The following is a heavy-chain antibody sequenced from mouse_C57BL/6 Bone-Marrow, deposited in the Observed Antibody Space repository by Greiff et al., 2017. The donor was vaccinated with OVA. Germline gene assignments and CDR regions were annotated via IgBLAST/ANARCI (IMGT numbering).Heavy chain of an antibody. J-gene: IGHJ1*03. V-gene: IGHV2-2*01. Sequence: VQRVESGPGLVQPSQSLSITCTVSGFSLTSYGVHWVRQSPGKGLEWLGVIWSGGRTDYNAAFISRLSISKDNPKIQVFFHMNSLQADDTAIYYCSRIDDSDWYFDVWGTVTTVTVSS. D-gene: IGHD2-4*01. CDR1: GFSLTSYG. CDR2: IWSGGRT. CDR3: SRIDDSDWYFDV.